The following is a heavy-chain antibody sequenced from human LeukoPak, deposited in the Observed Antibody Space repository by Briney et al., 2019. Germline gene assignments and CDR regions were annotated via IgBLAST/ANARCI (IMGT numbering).Heavy chain of an antibody. CDR3: TKYNNAPFDS. CDR2: IAYDGSRA. V-gene: IGHV3-33*03. Sequence: QTGRSLRLSCAGSGFTFGGYGMHWFRQTPGKGLEWVAVIAYDGSRAFYADSVKGRFTISRDNPKNTMSVQMDDLRAEDTAVYYCTKYNNAPFDSWGQGPLVTVPS. J-gene: IGHJ4*02. CDR1: GFTFGGYG. D-gene: IGHD1-14*01.